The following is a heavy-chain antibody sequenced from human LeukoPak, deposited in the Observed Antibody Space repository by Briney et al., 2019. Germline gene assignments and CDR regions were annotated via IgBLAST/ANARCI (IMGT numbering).Heavy chain of an antibody. CDR3: ARLGTSAGFPGDY. Sequence: GGALEIPCHAPGCPFTSYWLAWVRPLPGKGLEWMGMSWPGDSATRYSPSFQGQVTISADKSISTAYLQWSSLKASDTAMYYCARLGTSAGFPGDYWGQGTLVTVSS. CDR1: GCPFTSYW. J-gene: IGHJ4*02. D-gene: IGHD2-2*01. CDR2: SWPGDSAT. V-gene: IGHV5-51*01.